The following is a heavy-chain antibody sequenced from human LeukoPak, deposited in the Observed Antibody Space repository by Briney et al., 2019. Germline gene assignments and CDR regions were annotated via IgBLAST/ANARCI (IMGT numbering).Heavy chain of an antibody. CDR3: ARLRWGDFDY. D-gene: IGHD3-16*01. V-gene: IGHV4-59*12. CDR2: IYYSGST. Sequence: SETLSLTCTVSGGSISSYYWSWIRQPPGKGLEWIGYIYYSGSTNYNPSLKSRVTISVKTSKNQFSLKLRSVTAADTAVYYCARLRWGDFDYWGQGTLVTVSS. CDR1: GGSISSYY. J-gene: IGHJ4*02.